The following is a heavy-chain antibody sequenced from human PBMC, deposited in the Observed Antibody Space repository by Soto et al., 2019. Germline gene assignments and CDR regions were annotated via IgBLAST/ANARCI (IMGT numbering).Heavy chain of an antibody. CDR1: GFIFSSYA. J-gene: IGHJ4*02. Sequence: GGSLRLSCAASGFIFSSYAMSWVRQAPGKGLEWVSGISGSGSRTYHADSVKGRFTISRDNSKNTLYLQMTSLRAEDTAVYYCSKMNDFWSGSRTYYFGYWGQGTLVTVSS. D-gene: IGHD3-3*01. CDR3: SKMNDFWSGSRTYYFGY. CDR2: ISGSGSRT. V-gene: IGHV3-23*01.